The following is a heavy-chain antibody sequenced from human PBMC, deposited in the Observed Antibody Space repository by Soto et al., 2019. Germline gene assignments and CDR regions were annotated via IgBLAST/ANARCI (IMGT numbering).Heavy chain of an antibody. J-gene: IGHJ6*03. CDR2: ISESGATT. Sequence: GGSLRLSCVASGFTFSNYGMSWVRQAPGKGVERVSGISESGATTYYADSVKGRFTVSRDNSKNTLYLQMNSLRAEDTAVYYCAKGSPHDSASAYYMDVWGKGTTVTVSS. D-gene: IGHD3-10*01. CDR1: GFTFSNYG. CDR3: AKGSPHDSASAYYMDV. V-gene: IGHV3-23*01.